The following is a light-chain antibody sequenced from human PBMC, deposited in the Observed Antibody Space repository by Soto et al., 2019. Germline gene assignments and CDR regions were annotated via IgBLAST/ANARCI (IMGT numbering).Light chain of an antibody. V-gene: IGKV1-39*01. CDR1: QSISTY. Sequence: DIQMTQSPSSLSASVGDRVTITCRASQSISTYLNWYQQKPGKAPNLLIYAASSLQSGVPSRFSGSGSGTDFTLTISSLQPEDFATYFCQQSHSSPRTFGQGTKVENK. CDR2: AAS. J-gene: IGKJ1*01. CDR3: QQSHSSPRT.